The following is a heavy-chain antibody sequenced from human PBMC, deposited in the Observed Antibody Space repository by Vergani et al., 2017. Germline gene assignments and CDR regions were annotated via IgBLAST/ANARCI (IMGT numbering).Heavy chain of an antibody. V-gene: IGHV4-59*05. Sequence: QVQLQESGPGLVKSSETLSLTCSVSFDSIRNLYCNWIRQPPGRGLEWIGSIHYSGSTYYNPSLKSRVTISVDTSKNQFSLEVTSVTAADTAIYFCARTENYNLRSLPWALWGQGTLVTVSS. CDR1: FDSIRNLYCN. D-gene: IGHD3-3*01. J-gene: IGHJ4*02. CDR2: IHYSGST. CDR3: ARTENYNLRSLPWAL.